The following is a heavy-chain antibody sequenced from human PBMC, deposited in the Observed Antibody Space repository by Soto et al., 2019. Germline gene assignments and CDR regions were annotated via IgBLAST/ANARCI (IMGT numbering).Heavy chain of an antibody. CDR2: INAGGGDT. V-gene: IGHV1-3*01. D-gene: IGHD3-10*01. CDR1: GYTFTTYA. J-gene: IGHJ4*02. CDR3: ARGRVVRGATTSVPNDF. Sequence: ASVKVSCKPSGYTFTTYAMHWVRQAPGQRLEWMGWINAGGGDTKYSQRFQGRVTISRDTSASTVYMELSSLTPEDTAVYYCARGRVVRGATTSVPNDFWGQGTLGTVSS.